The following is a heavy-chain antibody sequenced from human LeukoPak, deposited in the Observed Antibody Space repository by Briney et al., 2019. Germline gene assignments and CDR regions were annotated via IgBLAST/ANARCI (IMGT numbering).Heavy chain of an antibody. Sequence: GASVKVSCKASGGTFSSYAISWVRQAPGQGLEWMGRTIPILGIANYAQKFQGRVTITADKSTSTAYMELSSLRSEDTAVYYCARVGTQPSTDYWGQGTLVTVSS. J-gene: IGHJ4*02. D-gene: IGHD1-1*01. CDR1: GGTFSSYA. CDR3: ARVGTQPSTDY. CDR2: TIPILGIA. V-gene: IGHV1-69*04.